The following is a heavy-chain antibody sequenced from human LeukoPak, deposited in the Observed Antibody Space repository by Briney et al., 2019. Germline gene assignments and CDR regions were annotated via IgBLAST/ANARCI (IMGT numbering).Heavy chain of an antibody. D-gene: IGHD2-15*01. Sequence: PGGSLRLSCAASGLTFSSYVMSWVRQAPGKGLEWVANIKQDGSEKYYVDSVKGRFTISRDNSKNTLYLQMNSLRAEDTAVYYCAKEGCSGGSCYWGDYYYYYGMDVWGKGTTVTVSS. CDR3: AKEGCSGGSCYWGDYYYYYGMDV. CDR1: GLTFSSYV. J-gene: IGHJ6*04. V-gene: IGHV3-7*01. CDR2: IKQDGSEK.